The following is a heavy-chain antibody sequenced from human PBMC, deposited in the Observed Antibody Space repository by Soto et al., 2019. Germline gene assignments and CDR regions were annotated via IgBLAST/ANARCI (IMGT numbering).Heavy chain of an antibody. D-gene: IGHD6-6*01. CDR2: ISSSSSTI. V-gene: IGHV3-48*02. J-gene: IGHJ6*02. Sequence: GGSLILSWAASGFTFSSGVMNWVRQAPGKGLEWVSYISSSSSTIYYADSVKGRFTISRDNAKNSLYLQMNSLRDEDTAVYYCARPEYSSSSYGMDVWGQGTTVTVSS. CDR3: ARPEYSSSSYGMDV. CDR1: GFTFSSGV.